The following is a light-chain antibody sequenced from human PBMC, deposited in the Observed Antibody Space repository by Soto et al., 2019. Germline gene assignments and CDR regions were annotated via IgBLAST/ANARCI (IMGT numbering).Light chain of an antibody. CDR2: SAS. V-gene: IGKV1-39*01. J-gene: IGKJ1*01. Sequence: DVQMTQSPSSLSASVGDRITLTCRASQTIHSYLHWYPFKPGKAPQLLIQSASSLHSGVPSRFSGSGSGTHFTLIIRSLQPEDSATYYCQQTFSTPWTFGQGTKVDIK. CDR1: QTIHSY. CDR3: QQTFSTPWT.